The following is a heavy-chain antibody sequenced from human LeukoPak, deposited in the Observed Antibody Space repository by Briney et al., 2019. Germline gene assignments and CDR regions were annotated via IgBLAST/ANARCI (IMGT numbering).Heavy chain of an antibody. CDR1: GGSFSGYY. CDR3: ASPGSGSYDDAFDI. Sequence: SETLSLTCAVYGGSFSGYYWSWIRQPPGKGLEWIGEINHSGSTNYNPSLKSRVTISVDTSKNQFSLKLSSVTAADTAVYYCASPGSGSYDDAFDIWGQGTMVTVSS. V-gene: IGHV4-34*01. CDR2: INHSGST. D-gene: IGHD3-10*01. J-gene: IGHJ3*02.